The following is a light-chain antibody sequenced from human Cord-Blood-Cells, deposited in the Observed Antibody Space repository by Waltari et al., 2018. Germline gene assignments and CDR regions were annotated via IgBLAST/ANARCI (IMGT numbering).Light chain of an antibody. Sequence: QSVLTQPPSASGTPGQRVTISCSGSSSNIGSNYVYWYQQLPGTAPNLLIYRNKQRPSGVPDRFSGSKSGTSASLAISGLRSEDEADYYCAAWDDSLSAWVFGGGTKLTVL. V-gene: IGLV1-47*01. CDR2: RNK. J-gene: IGLJ3*02. CDR3: AAWDDSLSAWV. CDR1: SSNIGSNY.